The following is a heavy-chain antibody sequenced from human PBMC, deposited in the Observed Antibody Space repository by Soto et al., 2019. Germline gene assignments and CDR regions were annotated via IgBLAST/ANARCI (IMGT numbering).Heavy chain of an antibody. Sequence: QVQLVQSGAEVKKPGSSVKVSCKASGGTFSSYTISWVRQAPGQGLEWMGRIIPILGIANYAQKFQGRVTLTADKATSTAYMAMSSLRSEDTAVYYCASRYDIGDYWGQGTLVTVSS. V-gene: IGHV1-69*02. CDR1: GGTFSSYT. CDR2: IIPILGIA. CDR3: ASRYDIGDY. J-gene: IGHJ4*02. D-gene: IGHD3-9*01.